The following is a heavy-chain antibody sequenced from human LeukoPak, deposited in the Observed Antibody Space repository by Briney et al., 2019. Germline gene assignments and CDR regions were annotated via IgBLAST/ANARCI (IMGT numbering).Heavy chain of an antibody. J-gene: IGHJ3*02. Sequence: EASVKVSCKASGYTFTIYYMHWVRQAPGQGLEWMGIINPSGGSTSYAQKFQGRVTMTRDTSTSTVYMELSSLRSEDTAVYYCARDHRYSSSWYGGDAFDIWGQGTMVTVSS. CDR3: ARDHRYSSSWYGGDAFDI. V-gene: IGHV1-46*01. D-gene: IGHD6-13*01. CDR2: INPSGGST. CDR1: GYTFTIYY.